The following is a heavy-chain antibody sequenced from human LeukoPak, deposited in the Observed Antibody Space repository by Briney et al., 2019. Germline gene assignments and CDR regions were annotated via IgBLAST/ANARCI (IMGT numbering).Heavy chain of an antibody. CDR2: IYYSGST. CDR1: GGSISSGGYY. V-gene: IGHV4-31*03. D-gene: IGHD4-17*01. CDR3: ARGYGDYGDDAFDI. J-gene: IGHJ3*02. Sequence: SETLSLTCTVSGGSISSGGYYWSWIRQHPGKGLEWIGYIYYSGSTYYNPSLKSRVTISVDTSKNQSSLKLSSVTAADTAVYYCARGYGDYGDDAFDIWGQGTMVTVSS.